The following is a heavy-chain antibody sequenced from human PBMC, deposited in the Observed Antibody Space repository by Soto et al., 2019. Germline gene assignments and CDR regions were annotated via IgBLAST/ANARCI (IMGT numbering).Heavy chain of an antibody. CDR3: ARAHYGDYGYGMDV. J-gene: IGHJ6*02. V-gene: IGHV4-59*01. Sequence: ASETLSLTCTVSGGSISGYYWSWIRQPPGKGLEWIGYMYNTGSTVYNPSFKSRVTISVDTSKNQFSLKLNSVTAADTAVYYCARAHYGDYGYGMDVWGQGTTVTVSS. D-gene: IGHD4-17*01. CDR1: GGSISGYY. CDR2: MYNTGST.